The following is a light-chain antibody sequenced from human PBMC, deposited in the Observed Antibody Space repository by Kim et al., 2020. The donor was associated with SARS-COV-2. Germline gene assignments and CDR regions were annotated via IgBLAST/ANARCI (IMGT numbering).Light chain of an antibody. J-gene: IGKJ4*01. V-gene: IGKV3-15*01. CDR1: QSVSSN. CDR3: QQYDNWPPVT. CDR2: GAS. Sequence: SPGERVPLSCRASQSVSSNLAWYQQKPGQAPRLLIYGASTRATGTPARFSGSGSGTEFTLDISSLQSEDFAVYYCQQYDNWPPVTFGGGTKVDIK.